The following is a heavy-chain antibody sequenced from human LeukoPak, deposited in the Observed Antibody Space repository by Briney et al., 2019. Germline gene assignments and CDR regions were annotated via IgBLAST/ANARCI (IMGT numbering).Heavy chain of an antibody. CDR3: AREADILTGQNWFDP. CDR1: GYTFINYD. D-gene: IGHD3-9*01. Sequence: ASVKVSCKASGYTFINYDIHWVRQASGQGLEGMGWMNPNSGSAGFAQKFQGRLTLTRNTSISAAYMGLSSLRFEDTAVYYCAREADILTGQNWFDPWGQGTLVTVSS. CDR2: MNPNSGSA. V-gene: IGHV1-8*01. J-gene: IGHJ5*02.